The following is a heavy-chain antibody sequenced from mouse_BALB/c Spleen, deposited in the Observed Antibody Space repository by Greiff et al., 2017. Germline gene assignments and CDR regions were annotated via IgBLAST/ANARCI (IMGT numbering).Heavy chain of an antibody. CDR2: IDPANGNT. Sequence: EVQLQQSGAELVKPGASVKLSCTASGFTFTDSYMHWVKQRPEQGLEWIGRIDPANGNTNYDPKFQGKATITADTSSNTAYLQLSSLTSEDTAVYDCACRTMIAPFAYWGQGTLVTVSA. CDR1: GFTFTDSY. J-gene: IGHJ3*01. V-gene: IGHV14-3*02. D-gene: IGHD2-4*01. CDR3: ACRTMIAPFAY.